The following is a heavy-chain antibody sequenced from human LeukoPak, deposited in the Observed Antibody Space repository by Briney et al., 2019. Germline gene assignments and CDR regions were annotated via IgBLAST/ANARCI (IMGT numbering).Heavy chain of an antibody. J-gene: IGHJ4*02. D-gene: IGHD3-10*01. CDR3: AKRGVVIRVFLVGFHKEAYYFDS. CDR2: LSGSGGGT. CDR1: GITLSNYG. V-gene: IGHV3-23*01. Sequence: PAGSLRLSCAVSGITLSNYGMSWVRQAPGKGLEWVAGLSGSGGGTNYADSVQGRFTSSRDNPKNTLYLQMNSLRAEDTAVYFCAKRGVVIRVFLVGFHKEAYYFDSWGQGALVTVSS.